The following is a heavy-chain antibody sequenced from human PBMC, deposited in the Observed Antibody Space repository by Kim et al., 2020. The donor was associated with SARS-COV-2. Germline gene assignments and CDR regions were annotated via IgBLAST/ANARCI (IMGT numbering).Heavy chain of an antibody. D-gene: IGHD6-13*01. CDR2: INHSGST. J-gene: IGHJ4*02. Sequence: SETLSLTCAVYGGSFSGYYWSWIRQPPGKGLEWIGEINHSGSTNYNPSLKSRVTISVDTSKNQFSLKLSSVTAADTAVYYCARGIAAGGGFDYWGQGTLVTVSS. V-gene: IGHV4-34*01. CDR3: ARGIAAGGGFDY. CDR1: GGSFSGYY.